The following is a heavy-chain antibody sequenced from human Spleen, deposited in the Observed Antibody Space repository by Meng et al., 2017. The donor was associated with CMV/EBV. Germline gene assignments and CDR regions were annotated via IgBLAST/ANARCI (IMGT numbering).Heavy chain of an antibody. J-gene: IGHJ6*02. Sequence: GPTLVKPTQTLTLTCTFSGFSLSTGGMRVSWIRQPPGKALEWLARFDWGGDKFYSASLKSRLTISKDTSKNQVVLTMTNMDPVDTATYYCARSGPNNYYAMDVWGQGTTVTVSS. V-gene: IGHV2-70D*14. CDR2: FDWGGDK. CDR3: ARSGPNNYYAMDV. D-gene: IGHD1-26*01. CDR1: GFSLSTGGMR.